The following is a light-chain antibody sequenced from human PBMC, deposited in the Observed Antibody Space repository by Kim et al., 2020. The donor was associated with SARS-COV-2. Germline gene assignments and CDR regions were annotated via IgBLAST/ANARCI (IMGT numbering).Light chain of an antibody. Sequence: PGGTVTLPCASSTGAVTSGYYPSWIQQKPGQAPRTLIYSTSNKQSWTPARFSGSLLGGKAALTLSGVQPEDEAEYYCLLYYDASWVFGGGTQLTVL. V-gene: IGLV7-43*01. CDR2: STS. J-gene: IGLJ3*02. CDR1: TGAVTSGYY. CDR3: LLYYDASWV.